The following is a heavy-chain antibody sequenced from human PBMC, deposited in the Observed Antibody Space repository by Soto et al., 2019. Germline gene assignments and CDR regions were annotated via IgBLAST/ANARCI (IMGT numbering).Heavy chain of an antibody. J-gene: IGHJ4*02. CDR2: IYPGDSDT. V-gene: IGHV5-51*01. D-gene: IGHD6-13*01. CDR3: ARQGAQQLGAFDW. CDR1: GYSFTSYW. Sequence: GESLKISCKGSGYSFTSYWIGWVRQMPGKGLEWMGIIYPGDSDTRYSPSFQGQVTISDDKSINTAYLQWSSLKASDTAMYYCARQGAQQLGAFDWWGQGTLVTVSS.